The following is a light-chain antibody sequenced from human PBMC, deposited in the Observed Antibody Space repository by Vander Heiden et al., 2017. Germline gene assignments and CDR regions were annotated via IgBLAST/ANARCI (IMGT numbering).Light chain of an antibody. V-gene: IGKV1-39*01. Sequence: DIEMTQSPSSLSASVRDSVSITCRASGSLSNYLNWYQQKPGKAAKLLTYGASSWQSGVPSRLSGSASGTDFTLTISSLQPNDFATYYCQQGFSTPRTFGQGTKVEIK. J-gene: IGKJ1*01. CDR3: QQGFSTPRT. CDR2: GAS. CDR1: GSLSNY.